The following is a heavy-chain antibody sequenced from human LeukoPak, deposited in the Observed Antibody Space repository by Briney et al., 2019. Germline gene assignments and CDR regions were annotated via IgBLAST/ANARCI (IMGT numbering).Heavy chain of an antibody. J-gene: IGHJ4*02. CDR2: INHSGST. Sequence: SETLSLTCAVYGGSFSGYYWSWIRQPPGKGLEWIGEINHSGSTNYNPSLESRATISVDTSKNQFSLKLSSVTAADTAVYYCARGGLQLWSKVPDYWGQGTLVTVSS. D-gene: IGHD5-18*01. V-gene: IGHV4-34*01. CDR1: GGSFSGYY. CDR3: ARGGLQLWSKVPDY.